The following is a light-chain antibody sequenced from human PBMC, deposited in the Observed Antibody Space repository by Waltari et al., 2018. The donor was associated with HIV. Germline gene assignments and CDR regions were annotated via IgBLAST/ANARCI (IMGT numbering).Light chain of an antibody. J-gene: IGKJ2*01. CDR3: MQSLHLLYT. CDR2: EVS. V-gene: IGKV2D-29*02. Sequence: EIVMTQTPSSLSVTPGQPASFSCNSSQSLKHTDGKTYLYWDLQRPGQSPQVLIYEVSKRYAGVPDRVSGSGSGTHFTLKIARVEAEDVGSYYCMQSLHLLYTFGQGTKLEIK. CDR1: QSLKHTDGKTY.